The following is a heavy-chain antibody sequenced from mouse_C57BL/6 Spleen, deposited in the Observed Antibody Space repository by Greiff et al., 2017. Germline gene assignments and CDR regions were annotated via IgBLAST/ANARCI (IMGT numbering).Heavy chain of an antibody. CDR3: ARHGYYYGQYPVYFDV. CDR2: FYPGSGSI. D-gene: IGHD1-1*01. CDR1: GYTFTEYT. J-gene: IGHJ1*03. V-gene: IGHV1-62-2*01. Sequence: VQLVESGAELVKPGASVKLSCKASGYTFTEYTIHWVKQRSGQGLEWIGWFYPGSGSIKYNEKFKDKATLTADKSSSTVYMELSRLTSEDSAVYFCARHGYYYGQYPVYFDVWGTGTTVTVSS.